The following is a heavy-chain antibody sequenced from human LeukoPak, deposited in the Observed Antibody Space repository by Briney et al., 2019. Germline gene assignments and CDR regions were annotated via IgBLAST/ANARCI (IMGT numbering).Heavy chain of an antibody. CDR2: IYYRGTT. CDR3: ASGHSSDLYFHH. D-gene: IGHD6-19*01. Sequence: SETLSLTCTVSGGFISSYYWSWIRQPPGKGLEWIGYIYYRGTTNHNPSLKSRVTISVDTSKNQFSLKLSSVTAADTAVYYCASGHSSDLYFHHWGQGTLVTVSS. J-gene: IGHJ1*01. CDR1: GGFISSYY. V-gene: IGHV4-59*01.